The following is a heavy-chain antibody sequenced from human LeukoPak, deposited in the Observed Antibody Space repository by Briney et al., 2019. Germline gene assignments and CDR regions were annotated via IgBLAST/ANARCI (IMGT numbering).Heavy chain of an antibody. J-gene: IGHJ1*01. V-gene: IGHV7-4-1*02. Sequence: GASVKVSCKASGYIFSVYALIWVRQAPGQGLELMGWINTNTGNPTYAQGFTGRFVFSLDTSVSTAYLQISSLKAEDTAVYYCARDYTIAVGTTTCLQHWGQGTLVTVSS. D-gene: IGHD1-14*01. CDR3: ARDYTIAVGTTTCLQH. CDR2: INTNTGNP. CDR1: GYIFSVYA.